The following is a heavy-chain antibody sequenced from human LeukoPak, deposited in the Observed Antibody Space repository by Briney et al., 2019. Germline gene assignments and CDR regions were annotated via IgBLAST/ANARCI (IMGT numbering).Heavy chain of an antibody. Sequence: PGGFLRLSWAASGFTFSDYWMHWVRQAPGKGLMWVSRINDHGNNTNYVDSVKGRFNISRDNAKNTLFLQMSGLRAEDAAVYYCASGVSFTGNTFVFWGQGTIVTVSS. CDR1: GFTFSDYW. CDR2: INDHGNNT. D-gene: IGHD4-23*01. CDR3: ASGVSFTGNTFVF. J-gene: IGHJ3*01. V-gene: IGHV3-74*01.